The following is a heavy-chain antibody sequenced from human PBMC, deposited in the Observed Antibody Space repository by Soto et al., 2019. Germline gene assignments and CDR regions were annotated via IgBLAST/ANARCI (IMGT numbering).Heavy chain of an antibody. J-gene: IGHJ3*02. D-gene: IGHD5-12*01. CDR3: AGFVTQHGYDDAFDI. Sequence: QVQLVQSGAEVKKPGASVKVSCKASGYTFTSYDINWVRQATGQGLEWMGWMNPNSGNTGYAQKCEGRVTMTRNTSISTAYMELSSMRSEDTAVYYCAGFVTQHGYDDAFDIWGQGTMVTVSS. CDR1: GYTFTSYD. CDR2: MNPNSGNT. V-gene: IGHV1-8*01.